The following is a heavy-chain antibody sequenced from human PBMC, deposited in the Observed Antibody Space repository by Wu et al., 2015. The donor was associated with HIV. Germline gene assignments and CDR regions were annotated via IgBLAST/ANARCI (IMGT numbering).Heavy chain of an antibody. D-gene: IGHD3-22*01. CDR2: ISAYNGNT. CDR3: ARDRVVATTTYYYDSSGYYDDAFDI. J-gene: IGHJ3*02. V-gene: IGHV1-18*01. Sequence: QVQLVQSGAEVKKPGASVKVSCKASGYTFTSYGISWVRQAPGQGLEWMGWISAYNGNTNYAQKLQGRVTMTTDTSTSTAYMELRSLRSDDTAVYYCARDRVVATTTYYYDSSGYYDDAFDIWGQGTMVTVSS. CDR1: GYTFTSYG.